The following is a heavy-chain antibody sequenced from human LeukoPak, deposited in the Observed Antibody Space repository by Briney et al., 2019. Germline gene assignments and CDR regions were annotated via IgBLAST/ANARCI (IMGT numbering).Heavy chain of an antibody. J-gene: IGHJ6*02. D-gene: IGHD5-12*01. Sequence: GGSLRLSCAASGFTFSNYGMHWVRQAPGKGLEWVAVISYDGSNEYYADSVKGRFTISRDSSKNTLYLQMNSLRAEDTAVYYCARGGRYYYYGMDLWGQGTTVTVSS. V-gene: IGHV3-30*03. CDR3: ARGGRYYYYGMDL. CDR2: ISYDGSNE. CDR1: GFTFSNYG.